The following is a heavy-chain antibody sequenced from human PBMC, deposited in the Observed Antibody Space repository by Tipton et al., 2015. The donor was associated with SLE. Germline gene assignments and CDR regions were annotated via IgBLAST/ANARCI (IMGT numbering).Heavy chain of an antibody. Sequence: SLRLSCAASGSTFSNYAMSWLRQAPGKGLEWVSIIYTNNSTYYADSVKGHFTISRDNSKNTLFLQMNSLRTDDTAVYYCAKVGDYGEYGDWFDPWGQGTLVTVSS. CDR2: IYTNNST. V-gene: IGHV3-23*03. J-gene: IGHJ5*02. D-gene: IGHD4-17*01. CDR3: AKVGDYGEYGDWFDP. CDR1: GSTFSNYA.